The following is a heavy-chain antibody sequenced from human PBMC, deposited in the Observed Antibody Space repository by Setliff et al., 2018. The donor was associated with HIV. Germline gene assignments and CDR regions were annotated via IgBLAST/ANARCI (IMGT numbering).Heavy chain of an antibody. CDR3: ARGVTIFGVVTRHNYYMDV. Sequence: SETLSLTCAVYGGSFSDYSWSWVRQPPGKGLEWIAYIYSSGTTNSNPSLRSRVTISLDTSKNQFSLKLSSVTAADTAVYYCARGVTIFGVVTRHNYYMDVWGKGTTVTVSS. CDR2: IYSSGTT. CDR1: GGSFSDYS. V-gene: IGHV4-59*01. D-gene: IGHD3-3*01. J-gene: IGHJ6*03.